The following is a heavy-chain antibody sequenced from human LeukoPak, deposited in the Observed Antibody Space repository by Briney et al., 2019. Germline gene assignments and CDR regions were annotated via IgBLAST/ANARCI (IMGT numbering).Heavy chain of an antibody. Sequence: GGSLGISCAASGFTFSDYRMNWVRQAPGKGLEWVSVIGRSDTYIYYADSVKGRFTISRDNAKNSLYLQMNSLRAEDTAVYYCARDKPSGSYAGFDYWGQGTLVTVSS. CDR2: IGRSDTYI. J-gene: IGHJ4*02. CDR3: ARDKPSGSYAGFDY. V-gene: IGHV3-21*01. CDR1: GFTFSDYR. D-gene: IGHD1-26*01.